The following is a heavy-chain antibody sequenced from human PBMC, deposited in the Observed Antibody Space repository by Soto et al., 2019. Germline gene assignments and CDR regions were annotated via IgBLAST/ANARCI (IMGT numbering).Heavy chain of an antibody. V-gene: IGHV3-23*01. CDR3: ASSLTSGYSSGWTAYYYYGMDV. CDR1: GFTFSSYA. Sequence: GGSLRLSCAASGFTFSSYAMSWVRQAPGKGLEWVSAISGSGGSTYYADSVKGRFTISRDNSKNTLYLQMNSLRAEDTAVYYCASSLTSGYSSGWTAYYYYGMDVWGQGTTVTVSS. CDR2: ISGSGGST. J-gene: IGHJ6*02. D-gene: IGHD6-19*01.